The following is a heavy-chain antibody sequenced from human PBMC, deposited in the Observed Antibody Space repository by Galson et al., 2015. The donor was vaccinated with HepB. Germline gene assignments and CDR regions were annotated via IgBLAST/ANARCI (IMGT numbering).Heavy chain of an antibody. CDR2: IDVSNSQT. CDR1: AYTFTTYW. J-gene: IGHJ6*03. CDR3: AFLSSGGYFHHMDV. V-gene: IGHV5-10-1*01. Sequence: QSGAEVKKPGESLRISCTGSAYTFTTYWVTWVRQMPGKGLEWMGRIDVSNSQTNYSPSFQGHVTMSVDKSISTAYLQWNSLKTSDTASYYCAFLSSGGYFHHMDVWGNGATVTVS. D-gene: IGHD2-15*01.